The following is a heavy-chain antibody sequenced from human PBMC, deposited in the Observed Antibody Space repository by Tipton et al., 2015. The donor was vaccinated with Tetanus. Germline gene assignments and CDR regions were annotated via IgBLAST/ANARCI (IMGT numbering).Heavy chain of an antibody. CDR3: AKDRALSGYLFYYGMDA. CDR1: GVTVSGNY. J-gene: IGHJ6*02. V-gene: IGHV3-66*02. D-gene: IGHD5-12*01. Sequence: SGVTVSGNYMSWVRQAPGKGLEWVSVIYTGGSADYTDSVKGRFTISRDNSNNTLWLQMHSLRPDDTAVYYCAKDRALSGYLFYYGMDAWGQGTTVIVSS. CDR2: IYTGGSA.